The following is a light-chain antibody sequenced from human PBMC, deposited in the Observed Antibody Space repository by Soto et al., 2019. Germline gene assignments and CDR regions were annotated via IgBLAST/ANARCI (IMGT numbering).Light chain of an antibody. J-gene: IGKJ1*01. CDR3: QQCATSPLS. CDR1: PSVGNDY. Sequence: EIVLTQSPGTLSLSPGERATLSCRASPSVGNDYLAWYQQKPGQAPRLLIDDASSRAAGIPDRFSGSGAGTDFTLTISRLEPEDFAVYYCQQCATSPLSFGQGTRVDIK. CDR2: DAS. V-gene: IGKV3-20*01.